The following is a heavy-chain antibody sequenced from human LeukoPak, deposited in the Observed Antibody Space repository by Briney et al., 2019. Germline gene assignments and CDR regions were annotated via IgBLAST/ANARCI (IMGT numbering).Heavy chain of an antibody. CDR3: ARGDIVVVPAAIRPPIDY. CDR2: INPSGGST. CDR1: GYTFIRYY. J-gene: IGHJ4*02. V-gene: IGHV1-46*01. Sequence: ASVKVSCKASGYTFIRYYIHWVRQAPGQGLEWMGIINPSGGSTSYAQKFQGRVTMTRDTSTSTVYMELSSLRSEDTAVYYCARGDIVVVPAAIRPPIDYWGQGTLVTVSS. D-gene: IGHD2-2*02.